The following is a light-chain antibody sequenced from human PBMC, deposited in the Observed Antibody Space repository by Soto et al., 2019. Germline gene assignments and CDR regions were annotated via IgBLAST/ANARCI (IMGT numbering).Light chain of an antibody. V-gene: IGLV6-57*02. Sequence: NFMLTQPHSVSESPGKTVNVSCSGSSGSIATNYVQWFQQRPGSAPTTVIDDDNQRLSGVPDRFSGSIDSSSNSASLTISGLKTEDEADYCCQSYDCTNQVFGGGTKVTVL. CDR1: SGSIATNY. CDR2: DDN. J-gene: IGLJ3*02. CDR3: QSYDCTNQV.